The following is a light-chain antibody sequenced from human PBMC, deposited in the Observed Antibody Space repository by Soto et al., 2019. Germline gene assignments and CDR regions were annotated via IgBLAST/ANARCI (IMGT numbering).Light chain of an antibody. CDR3: SLYTSSSTFVV. CDR1: SSDIGSYNR. J-gene: IGLJ2*01. V-gene: IGLV2-18*01. Sequence: QSALTQPPSVSGSPAQSVTISCTGTSSDIGSYNRVSWYQQPPGTAPKLMIYEVSNRPSGVPDRFSGSKSGNTASLTISGLQAEDEADYYCSLYTSSSTFVVFGGGTKLTVL. CDR2: EVS.